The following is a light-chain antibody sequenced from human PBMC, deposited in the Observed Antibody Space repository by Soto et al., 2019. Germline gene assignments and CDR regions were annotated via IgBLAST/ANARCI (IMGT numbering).Light chain of an antibody. CDR2: DVS. CDR3: TSYTTSSPHVV. CDR1: SSDVGGYNY. Sequence: QSALTQPASVSGSPGQSFTISCTGSSSDVGGYNYVSWYQQHPGKAPKVMINDVSNRPSGVSNRFSGSKSGNTASLTISGLQAEDEADYYCTSYTTSSPHVVFGGGTKLTVL. V-gene: IGLV2-14*01. J-gene: IGLJ2*01.